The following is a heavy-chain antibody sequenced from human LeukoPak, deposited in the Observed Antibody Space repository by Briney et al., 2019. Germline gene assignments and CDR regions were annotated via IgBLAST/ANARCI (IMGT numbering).Heavy chain of an antibody. CDR1: GLTFNNYA. V-gene: IGHV3-23*01. J-gene: IGHJ4*02. Sequence: GGSLRLSCAVSGLTFNNYAMSWVRQAPGKGLEWVSAISKSGDHTYYAASAKGRFTISRDNSKNTLYLQMNSLRAEDTAIYYCAKVASGDYTTYSFDFWGQGTLVTVSS. CDR3: AKVASGDYTTYSFDF. CDR2: ISKSGDHT. D-gene: IGHD3-3*01.